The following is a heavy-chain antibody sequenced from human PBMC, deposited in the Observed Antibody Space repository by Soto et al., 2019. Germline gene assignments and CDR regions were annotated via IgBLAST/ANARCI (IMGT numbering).Heavy chain of an antibody. CDR1: GNTFSGGA. D-gene: IGHD2-8*02. Sequence: EVHLWESGGDLVQPGGSLRVSCVGSGNTFSGGAMSWVRQAPGKGLEGVSGIDGGGTTDYADSVKGRFTISRDNSQDTLYLQMNSLRAEDTAVYYCATLLGFSSGGSWYSHVADYWGQGTLVTVSS. CDR2: IDGGGTT. J-gene: IGHJ4*02. V-gene: IGHV3-23*01. CDR3: ATLLGFSSGGSWYSHVADY.